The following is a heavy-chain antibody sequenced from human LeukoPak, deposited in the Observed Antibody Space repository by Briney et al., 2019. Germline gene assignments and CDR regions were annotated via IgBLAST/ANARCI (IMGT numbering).Heavy chain of an antibody. Sequence: GESLKISCKGSGYSFTSYWIGWVRQMPGRGLEWMGIIYPGDSDTRYSPSFQGQVTISADKSISTAYLQWSSLKASDTAMYYCARIPYYYDSSGYHFDYWGQGTLVTVSS. D-gene: IGHD3-22*01. CDR3: ARIPYYYDSSGYHFDY. J-gene: IGHJ4*02. CDR1: GYSFTSYW. V-gene: IGHV5-51*01. CDR2: IYPGDSDT.